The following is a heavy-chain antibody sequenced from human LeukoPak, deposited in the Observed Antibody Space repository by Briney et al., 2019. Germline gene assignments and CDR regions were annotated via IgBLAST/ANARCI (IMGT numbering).Heavy chain of an antibody. Sequence: SETLSLTCTVSGGSISSSSYYWGWIRQPPGKGLEWIGSIYYSGSTYYNPSLKSRVTISVDTSKNQFSLKLGSVTAADTAVYYCARDLSHYGSGSYLNWFDPWGQGTLVTVSS. V-gene: IGHV4-39*07. CDR1: GGSISSSSYY. CDR3: ARDLSHYGSGSYLNWFDP. D-gene: IGHD3-10*01. J-gene: IGHJ5*02. CDR2: IYYSGST.